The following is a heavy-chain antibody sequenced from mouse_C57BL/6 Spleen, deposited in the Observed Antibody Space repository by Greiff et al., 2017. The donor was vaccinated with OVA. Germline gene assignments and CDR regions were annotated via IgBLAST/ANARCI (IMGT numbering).Heavy chain of an antibody. CDR3: ARFLNWDGFDY. CDR1: GYTFTDYN. J-gene: IGHJ2*01. CDR2: INPNNGGT. D-gene: IGHD4-1*01. Sequence: EVKLVESGPELVKPGASVKMSCKASGYTFTDYNMHWVKQSHGKSLEWIGYINPNNGGTSYNQKFKGKATLTVNKSSSTAYMELRSLTSEDSAVYYCARFLNWDGFDYWGQGTTLTVSS. V-gene: IGHV1-22*01.